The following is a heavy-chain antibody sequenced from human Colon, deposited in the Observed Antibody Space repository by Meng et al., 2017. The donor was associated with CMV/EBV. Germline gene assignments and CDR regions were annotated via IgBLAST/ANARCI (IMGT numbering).Heavy chain of an antibody. CDR2: ISTAGNSP. J-gene: IGHJ4*02. CDR3: AKVPRVGDPDSDPDD. V-gene: IGHV3-23*03. CDR1: GFTFRSYG. D-gene: IGHD2-21*02. Sequence: GESLKISCAASGFTFRSYGMSWVRQAPGKGLQWVSVISTAGNSPEYADSVKGRFTISRDNSKNTVYLQMNSLRVDDTAIYYCAKVPRVGDPDSDPDDWGQGTPVTVSS.